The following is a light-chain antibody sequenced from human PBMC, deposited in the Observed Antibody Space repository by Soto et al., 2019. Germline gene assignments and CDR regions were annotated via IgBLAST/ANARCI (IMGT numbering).Light chain of an antibody. V-gene: IGKV3-20*01. J-gene: IGKJ2*01. Sequence: EIVMTQSPATLSVSPGERATLSCRTSQSVRSDYFAWYQQKPGQAPRLLIYGTSNRAAGIPDRFSGSGSGTDFTLTINRLEPEDFAVYFCQQYGPSPGYTFGPGTKL. CDR3: QQYGPSPGYT. CDR1: QSVRSDY. CDR2: GTS.